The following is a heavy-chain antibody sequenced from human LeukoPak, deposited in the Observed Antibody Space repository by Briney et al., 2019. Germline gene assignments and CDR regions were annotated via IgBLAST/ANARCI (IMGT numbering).Heavy chain of an antibody. CDR3: ARPKGDGGSTAFDI. D-gene: IGHD2-21*01. J-gene: IGHJ3*02. CDR1: GGSFSGYY. Sequence: PSETLSLTCAVYGGSFSGYYWSWIRQPPGKGLEWIGEINHSGSTNYNPSLKSRVTISVDTSKNQFSLKLSSVTAADTAVYYCARPKGDGGSTAFDIWGQGTMVIVSS. CDR2: INHSGST. V-gene: IGHV4-34*01.